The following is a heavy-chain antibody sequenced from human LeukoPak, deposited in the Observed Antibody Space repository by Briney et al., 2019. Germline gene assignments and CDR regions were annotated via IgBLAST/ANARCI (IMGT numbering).Heavy chain of an antibody. CDR3: ARSYGYYDILTGYYKGAFDI. CDR1: GGSFSGYY. V-gene: IGHV4-34*01. J-gene: IGHJ3*02. CDR2: INHSGST. Sequence: PSETLSLTCAVYGGSFSGYYWSWIRQPPGKGLEWIGEINHSGSTNYNPSLKSRVTVSVDTSKNQFSLKLSSATAADTAVYYCARSYGYYDILTGYYKGAFDIWGQGTMVTVSS. D-gene: IGHD3-9*01.